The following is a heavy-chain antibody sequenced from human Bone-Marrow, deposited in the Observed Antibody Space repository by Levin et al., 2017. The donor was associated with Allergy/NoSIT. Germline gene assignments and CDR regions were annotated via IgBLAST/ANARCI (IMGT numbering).Heavy chain of an antibody. V-gene: IGHV2-5*02. CDR1: GFSLTTSGVG. CDR2: IYWDDDR. Sequence: QSGPTLVKPTETLALTCTFSGFSLTTSGVGVGWIRQSPGQALEWLAIIYWDDDRRYNPSLTTRLTITKDTSINKVVLIMTNMDPADTGTYFCAHILITFGGVLRTDAFDIWGQGALVTVSS. J-gene: IGHJ3*02. CDR3: AHILITFGGVLRTDAFDI. D-gene: IGHD3-16*01.